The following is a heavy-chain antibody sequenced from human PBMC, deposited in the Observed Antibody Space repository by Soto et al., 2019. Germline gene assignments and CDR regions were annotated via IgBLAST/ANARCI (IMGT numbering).Heavy chain of an antibody. CDR3: ARHAYDILTGDFYYFDY. CDR2: IYYSGST. CDR1: GGSISSSSYY. V-gene: IGHV4-39*01. J-gene: IGHJ4*02. D-gene: IGHD3-9*01. Sequence: QSQTLSLTCTVSGGSISSSSYYWGWIRQPPGKGLEWIGSIYYSGSTYYNPSLKSRVTISVDTSKNQFSLKLSSVTAADTAVYYCARHAYDILTGDFYYFDYWGQGTLVTVSS.